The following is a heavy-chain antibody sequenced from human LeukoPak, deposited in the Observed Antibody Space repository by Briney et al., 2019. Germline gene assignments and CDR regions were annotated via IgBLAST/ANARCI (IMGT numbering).Heavy chain of an antibody. CDR2: IGEGGGNT. CDR1: GFTFSTFV. D-gene: IGHD1-7*01. Sequence: GGSLRLPCAASGFTFSTFVMTWVRQGPGKGLEWVSSIGEGGGNTYYADSVKGRFTISRDNSKNTLYLQMNSLRDEDTAVYYCAKGRLRELNYCWGQGTLVTVSS. CDR3: AKGRLRELNYC. V-gene: IGHV3-23*01. J-gene: IGHJ4*02.